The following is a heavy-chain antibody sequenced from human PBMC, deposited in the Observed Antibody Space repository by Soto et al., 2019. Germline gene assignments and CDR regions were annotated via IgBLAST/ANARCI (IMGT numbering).Heavy chain of an antibody. CDR3: AAGSGFGELSGKVDP. D-gene: IGHD3-10*01. CDR2: IVVGSGNT. CDR1: GFTFTSSA. J-gene: IGHJ5*02. Sequence: ASVKVSCKASGFTFTSSAVQWVRQARGQRLEWIGWIVVGSGNTNYAQKFQERVTITRDMSTSTAYMELSSLRSEDTAVYYCAAGSGFGELSGKVDPWGQGTLVTVSS. V-gene: IGHV1-58*01.